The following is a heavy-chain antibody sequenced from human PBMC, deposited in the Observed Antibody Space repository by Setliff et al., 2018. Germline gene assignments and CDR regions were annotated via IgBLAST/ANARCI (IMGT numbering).Heavy chain of an antibody. CDR1: GGSFSTYY. V-gene: IGHV4-34*01. CDR3: ARDPGHRSGTWSLDY. CDR2: ISHSGST. J-gene: IGHJ4*02. Sequence: SETLSLTCAVYGGSFSTYYWSWIRQPPGKGLEWIGEISHSGSTNYNPSLKSRVTMSVDTSKNQFSLNLNSVTAADTAVYSCARDPGHRSGTWSLDYWGQGTLVTVS.